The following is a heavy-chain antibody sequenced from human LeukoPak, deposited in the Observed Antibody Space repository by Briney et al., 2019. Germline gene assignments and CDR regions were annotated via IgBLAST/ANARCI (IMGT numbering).Heavy chain of an antibody. D-gene: IGHD5-12*01. J-gene: IGHJ4*02. CDR1: GFTFSSYW. Sequence: GGSLRLSCAASGFTFSSYWMHWVRQAPGKGLVWVSRINSDGSSTSYADSVKGRFTISRDNAKNTLYLQMNSLRAEDTAVHYCARDGYSGYDYFDYWGQGTLVTVSS. V-gene: IGHV3-74*01. CDR2: INSDGSST. CDR3: ARDGYSGYDYFDY.